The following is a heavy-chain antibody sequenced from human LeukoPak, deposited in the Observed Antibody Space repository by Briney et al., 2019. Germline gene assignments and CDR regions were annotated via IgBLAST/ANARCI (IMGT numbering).Heavy chain of an antibody. V-gene: IGHV3-74*01. J-gene: IGHJ3*02. CDR1: GFTFSSYW. CDR2: INSDGSST. D-gene: IGHD3-10*01. CDR3: ASSDYGSGSLGAFDI. Sequence: GGCLRLSCAASGFTFSSYWMHWVRQAPGKGLVWVSRINSDGSSTSYADSVKGRFTISRDNAKNTLYLQMNSLRAEDTAVYYCASSDYGSGSLGAFDIWGQGTMVTVSS.